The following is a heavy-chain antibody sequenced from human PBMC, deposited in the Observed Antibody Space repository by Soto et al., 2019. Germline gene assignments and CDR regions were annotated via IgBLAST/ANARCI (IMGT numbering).Heavy chain of an antibody. Sequence: PSETLSLTCTVSGGSISSGDYYWSWIRQPPGKGLERIGYIYYSGSTYYNPSLKSRVTISVDTSKNQFSLKLSSVTAADTAVYYCARDNCGGDCYPDSYGMDVWGQGTTVTVSS. CDR1: GGSISSGDYY. CDR3: ARDNCGGDCYPDSYGMDV. V-gene: IGHV4-30-4*01. CDR2: IYYSGST. J-gene: IGHJ6*02. D-gene: IGHD2-21*02.